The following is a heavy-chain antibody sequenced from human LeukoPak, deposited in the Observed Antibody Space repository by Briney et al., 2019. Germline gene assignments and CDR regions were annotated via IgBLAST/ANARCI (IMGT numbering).Heavy chain of an antibody. CDR1: GHTFTTYY. V-gene: IGHV1-46*01. CDR2: INPSGGST. J-gene: IGHJ6*03. Sequence: ASVKVSCKASGHTFTTYYMHWVRQAPGQGLEWMGIINPSGGSTSYAQKFQGRVTMTRDTSTSTVYMELSSLRSEDTAVYYCARDGEVASSCGYYYYYMDVWGKGTTVTVSS. D-gene: IGHD5-18*01. CDR3: ARDGEVASSCGYYYYYMDV.